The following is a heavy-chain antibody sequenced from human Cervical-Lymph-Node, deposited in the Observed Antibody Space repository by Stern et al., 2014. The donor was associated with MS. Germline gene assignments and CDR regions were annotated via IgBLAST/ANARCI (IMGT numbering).Heavy chain of an antibody. Sequence: VHLVESGAEVKKPGASVKVSCKASGYTFASYAIHWVRQAPGQRLEWMGWINAGNGNTKYSQKFQGIVTFTWDTSASTVYMELSSLRFEDTAVYYCARGTLTGYWGQGTLVTVSS. J-gene: IGHJ4*02. CDR1: GYTFASYA. D-gene: IGHD1-14*01. CDR3: ARGTLTGY. CDR2: INAGNGNT. V-gene: IGHV1-3*01.